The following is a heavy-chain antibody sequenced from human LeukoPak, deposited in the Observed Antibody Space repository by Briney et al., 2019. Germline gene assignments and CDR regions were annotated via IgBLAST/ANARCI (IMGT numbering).Heavy chain of an antibody. CDR3: ARHGEYGSGSYFYYGMDV. CDR2: IYPGDSDT. D-gene: IGHD3-10*01. Sequence: GESLKISCKGSGYSFTSYWIGWVRPMPGKGLEWMGIIYPGDSDTRYSPSFQGQVTISADKSLSTAYLQWSSLKASDTAMYYCARHGEYGSGSYFYYGMDVWGKGTTVTVSS. J-gene: IGHJ6*04. V-gene: IGHV5-51*01. CDR1: GYSFTSYW.